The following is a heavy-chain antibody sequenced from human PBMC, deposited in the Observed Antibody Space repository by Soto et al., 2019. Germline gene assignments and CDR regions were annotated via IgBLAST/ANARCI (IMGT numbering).Heavy chain of an antibody. D-gene: IGHD6-6*01. CDR3: ARMGPRAARPSY. Sequence: PVGYLRISCAASGFTFSDYDMSWIRQSPGKGLEWVSFVSSSGTTMYFADSVKGRFTISRDNAKNSLYLQMNSLRAEDTAVYYCARMGPRAARPSYWGQGTLVTVSS. CDR1: GFTFSDYD. J-gene: IGHJ4*02. CDR2: VSSSGTTM. V-gene: IGHV3-11*01.